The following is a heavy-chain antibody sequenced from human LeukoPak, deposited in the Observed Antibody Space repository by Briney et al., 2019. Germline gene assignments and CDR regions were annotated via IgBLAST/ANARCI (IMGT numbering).Heavy chain of an antibody. CDR2: FHPEDGET. CDR3: ARGQDIVVVPAAAPYNWFDP. V-gene: IGHV1-24*01. Sequence: ASVKVSCKVSGYTLTELSMHWVRQAPGKGLEWMGGFHPEDGETIYAQKFQGRVTMTEDTSTDTAYMELSSLRSEDTAVYYCARGQDIVVVPAAAPYNWFDPWGQGTLVTVSS. CDR1: GYTLTELS. D-gene: IGHD2-2*01. J-gene: IGHJ5*02.